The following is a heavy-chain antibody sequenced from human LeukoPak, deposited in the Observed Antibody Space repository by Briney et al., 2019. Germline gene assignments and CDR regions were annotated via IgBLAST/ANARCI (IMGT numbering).Heavy chain of an antibody. J-gene: IGHJ4*02. CDR3: ARAGTNLGDYDY. Sequence: SETLSLTRTVSGYSISSGHYWAWLRQSPEKGLEWIARMFHSGSTYYNPSLKSRVTTSADTSKNEFSLKLSSVTAADTAVYYCARAGTNLGDYDYWGQGTLVNVS. D-gene: IGHD4-17*01. CDR2: MFHSGST. V-gene: IGHV4-38-2*02. CDR1: GYSISSGHY.